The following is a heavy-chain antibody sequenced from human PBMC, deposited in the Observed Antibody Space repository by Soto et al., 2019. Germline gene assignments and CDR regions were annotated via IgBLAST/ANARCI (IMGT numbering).Heavy chain of an antibody. CDR3: ARAGYLRGFDY. CDR1: GFSLSDHY. J-gene: IGHJ4*02. V-gene: IGHV3-72*01. D-gene: IGHD5-12*01. CDR2: TRNLADGFTT. Sequence: GGSLRLSCAVSGFSLSDHYMDWVRQAPGKGLEWIARTRNLADGFTTVYAASVRGRFTLSRDNSKNSLSLQMNSLKTEDTAVYFCARAGYLRGFDYWGRGILVTVSS.